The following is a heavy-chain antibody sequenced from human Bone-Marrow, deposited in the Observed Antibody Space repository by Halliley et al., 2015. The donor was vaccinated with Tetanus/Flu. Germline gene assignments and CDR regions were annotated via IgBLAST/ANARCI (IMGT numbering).Heavy chain of an antibody. V-gene: IGHV3-64D*06. J-gene: IGHJ4*02. Sequence: FTFRRDNSKNTLYLQMSSLRPEDTAVYYCVGDGDRAGLVDYWGQGTLVTVSS. D-gene: IGHD4-17*01. CDR3: VGDGDRAGLVDY.